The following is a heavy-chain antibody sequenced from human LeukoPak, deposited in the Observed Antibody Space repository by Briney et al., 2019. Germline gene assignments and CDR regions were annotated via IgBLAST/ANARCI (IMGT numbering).Heavy chain of an antibody. CDR1: GGSISSSSYY. CDR2: IYYSGST. V-gene: IGHV4-39*07. CDR3: ARAGWDYDSSGYYDY. D-gene: IGHD3-22*01. J-gene: IGHJ4*02. Sequence: SETLSLTCTVSGGSISSSSYYWGWIRQPPGKGLEWIGSIYYSGSTYYNPSLKSRVTISVDTSKNQFSLKLSSVTAADTAVYYCARAGWDYDSSGYYDYWGQGTLVTVSS.